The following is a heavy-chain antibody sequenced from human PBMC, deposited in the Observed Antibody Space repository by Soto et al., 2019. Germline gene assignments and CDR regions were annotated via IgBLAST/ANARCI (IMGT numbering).Heavy chain of an antibody. V-gene: IGHV4-30-2*05. CDR3: APYGGNSVSFDS. D-gene: IGHD4-17*01. Sequence: SETLSLTCAVSGGNISSGGYSWSWINQPPGKGLEWIGYIYDSGSTYYNPSLKSRVTIAVDTSKNQFSLKLRSVPPAATPVYHCAPYGGNSVSFDSWGQGTLVTVSS. CDR2: IYDSGST. J-gene: IGHJ4*02. CDR1: GGNISSGGYS.